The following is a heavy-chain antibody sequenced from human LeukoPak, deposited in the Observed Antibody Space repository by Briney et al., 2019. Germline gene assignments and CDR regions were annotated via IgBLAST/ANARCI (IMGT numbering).Heavy chain of an antibody. CDR1: GFTFSTYW. J-gene: IGHJ1*01. D-gene: IGHD3-3*01. CDR3: ARDASYDFRNPYRYFQH. Sequence: PGGSLRLSCAASGFTFSTYWMTWVRQAPGKGLDWVGNIKQDGSETCYADSLKGRFTISRDNAKSALYLQMNSLRAEDTAVYYCARDASYDFRNPYRYFQHWGQGTLVTVSS. V-gene: IGHV3-7*01. CDR2: IKQDGSET.